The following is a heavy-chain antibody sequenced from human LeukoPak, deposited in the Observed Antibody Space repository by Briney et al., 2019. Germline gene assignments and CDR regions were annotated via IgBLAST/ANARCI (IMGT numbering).Heavy chain of an antibody. CDR1: GFTFRSYG. J-gene: IGHJ4*02. Sequence: GGSLRLSCAASGFTFRSYGMHWARQASGKGLVWVADIWYDGSNKYYADSVKGRFTVARDNSKNTLYLQMNRLRAEDTAVYYCATAGASSSGWYADYWGQGTLVTVSS. CDR3: ATAGASSSGWYADY. CDR2: IWYDGSNK. V-gene: IGHV3-33*01. D-gene: IGHD6-19*01.